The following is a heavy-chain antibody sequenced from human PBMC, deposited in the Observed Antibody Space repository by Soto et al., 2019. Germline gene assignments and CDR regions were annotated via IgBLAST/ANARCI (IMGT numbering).Heavy chain of an antibody. D-gene: IGHD1-1*01. J-gene: IGHJ4*02. CDR3: ARLGLLGNVDFDY. V-gene: IGHV4-59*08. Sequence: PSETLSLTCTVSGGSISGYYWSWIRQPPGKGLEWIGYIYYSGSTNYNPSLKSRVTISVDTSKNQFSLKLSSVTAADTAVYYCARLGLLGNVDFDYWGQGTLVTGSS. CDR2: IYYSGST. CDR1: GGSISGYY.